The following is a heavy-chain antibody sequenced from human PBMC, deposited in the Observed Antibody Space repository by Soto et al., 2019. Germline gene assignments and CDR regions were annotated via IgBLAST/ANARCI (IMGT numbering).Heavy chain of an antibody. CDR1: GFTFSSYG. D-gene: IGHD6-19*01. Sequence: WGSLRLSCAASGFTFSSYGMHCVRQAPCSGLEWVAFIWYDGINKYYADSVKGRFTISRDNSKNTLYLQMNSLRAEDTAVYYCARAPGIAVAGFDFDYWGQGTLVTVSS. CDR2: IWYDGINK. V-gene: IGHV3-33*01. J-gene: IGHJ4*02. CDR3: ARAPGIAVAGFDFDY.